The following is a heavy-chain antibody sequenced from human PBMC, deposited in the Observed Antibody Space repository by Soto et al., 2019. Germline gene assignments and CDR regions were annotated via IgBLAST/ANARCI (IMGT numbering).Heavy chain of an antibody. D-gene: IGHD2-15*01. CDR2: IVPIVDTS. Sequence: QVQLVQSGAEVRQPASSVKVSCKTSGGTFSSYAISWVRQAPGQGLEWMGGIVPIVDTSTYAQKFQGRVTITADESTTTVYMELSSLRSDDTAVYYCVRVVAIPAYQDTWGQGPLVSVSS. V-gene: IGHV1-69*12. J-gene: IGHJ5*02. CDR1: GGTFSSYA. CDR3: VRVVAIPAYQDT.